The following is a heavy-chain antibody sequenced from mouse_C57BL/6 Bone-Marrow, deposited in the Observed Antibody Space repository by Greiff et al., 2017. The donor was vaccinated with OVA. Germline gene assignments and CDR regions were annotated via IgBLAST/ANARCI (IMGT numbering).Heavy chain of an antibody. V-gene: IGHV5-16*01. Sequence: EVKVVESEGGLVQPGSSMKLSCTASGFTFSAYYMAWVRQVPEKGLEWVANINYDGSSTYYLDSLKSRFIISRDNAKNILYLQMSSLKSEDTATYYCARVYDGYYAMDYWGQGTSVTVAS. D-gene: IGHD2-3*01. CDR2: INYDGSST. CDR1: GFTFSAYY. CDR3: ARVYDGYYAMDY. J-gene: IGHJ4*01.